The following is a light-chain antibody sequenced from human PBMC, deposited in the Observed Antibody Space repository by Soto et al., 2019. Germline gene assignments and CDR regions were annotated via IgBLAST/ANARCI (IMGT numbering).Light chain of an antibody. Sequence: QSALTQPASVSGSPGRSITISCTGTSSDVGSYKHVSWYQQHPGKAPKLMIYEVSNRPSGIPNRFSGSKSGNTASLTISGLQAEDEADYYCSSYTSSSTLVFGGGTKVTVL. CDR3: SSYTSSSTLV. CDR1: SSDVGSYKH. V-gene: IGLV2-14*01. CDR2: EVS. J-gene: IGLJ3*02.